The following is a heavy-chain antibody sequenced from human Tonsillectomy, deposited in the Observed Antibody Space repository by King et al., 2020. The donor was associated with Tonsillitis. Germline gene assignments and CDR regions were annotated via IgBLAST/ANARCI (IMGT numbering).Heavy chain of an antibody. CDR3: ARGDYYYDCSGYFGFVY. CDR1: GFTFSSYW. J-gene: IGHJ4*02. Sequence: VQLVESGGGLVQPGGSLRLSCAASGFTFSSYWMSWVRQAPGKGLEWVANIKQDGSEKYYVDSVKGRFTISRDNAKNSLYLQMNSLRAEDTAVYYCARGDYYYDCSGYFGFVYWGQGTLVTVSA. V-gene: IGHV3-7*04. D-gene: IGHD3-22*01. CDR2: IKQDGSEK.